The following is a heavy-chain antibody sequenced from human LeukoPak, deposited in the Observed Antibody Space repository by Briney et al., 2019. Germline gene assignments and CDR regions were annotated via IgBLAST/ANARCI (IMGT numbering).Heavy chain of an antibody. CDR1: GYTLTELS. J-gene: IGHJ6*03. D-gene: IGHD3-10*01. Sequence: LRASVKVSCKVSGYTLTELSMHWVRQAPGKGLEWMGGFHPEDGETIYAQKFQGRVTMTEDTSTDTAYMELSGLRSEDTAVYYCATITGSGIRGYYYYYMDVWGKGTTVTISS. V-gene: IGHV1-24*01. CDR3: ATITGSGIRGYYYYYMDV. CDR2: FHPEDGET.